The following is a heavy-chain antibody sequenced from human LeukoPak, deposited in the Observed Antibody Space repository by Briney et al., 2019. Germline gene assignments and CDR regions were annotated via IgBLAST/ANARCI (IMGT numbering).Heavy chain of an antibody. CDR2: IYHSGST. CDR3: ASPDY. V-gene: IGHV4-38-2*02. CDR1: GYSISSGYY. J-gene: IGHJ4*02. Sequence: SSETLSLTCTVSGYSISSGYYWGWIRQPPGKGLEWIGSIYHSGSTYYNPSLKSRVTISVDTSKNQFSLKLSSVTAADTAVYYCASPDYWGQGTLSPSPQ.